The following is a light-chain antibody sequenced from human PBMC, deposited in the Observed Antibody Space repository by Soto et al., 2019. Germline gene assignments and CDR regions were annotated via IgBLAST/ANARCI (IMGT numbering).Light chain of an antibody. CDR2: GAS. J-gene: IGKJ4*01. V-gene: IGKV3D-15*01. CDR1: QSVSSN. Sequence: EIVMTQAPATLSVSPGARATLSSRASQSVSSNLAWYQQKPGQAPRLLIYGASTRAAGIPARFSGSGSGTDFTLTISSLEPEDFAVYYCQQYNDWPLTFGGGTKVDIK. CDR3: QQYNDWPLT.